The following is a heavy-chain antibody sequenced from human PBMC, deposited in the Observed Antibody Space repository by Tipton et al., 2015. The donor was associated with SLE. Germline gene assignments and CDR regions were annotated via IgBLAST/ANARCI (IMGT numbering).Heavy chain of an antibody. Sequence: SLRLSCAASGFTFSSYWTSWVRQAPGKGLEWVANIKQDGSEKYYVDSVKGRFTISRDNAKNSLYLQMNSLRAEDTAVYYCAREAYSGSYFDYWGQGTLVTVSS. J-gene: IGHJ4*02. V-gene: IGHV3-7*01. CDR3: AREAYSGSYFDY. D-gene: IGHD1-26*01. CDR2: IKQDGSEK. CDR1: GFTFSSYW.